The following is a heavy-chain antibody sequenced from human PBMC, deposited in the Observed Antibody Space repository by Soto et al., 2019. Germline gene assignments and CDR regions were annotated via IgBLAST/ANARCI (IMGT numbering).Heavy chain of an antibody. Sequence: LRLSCAASGFTFSSYGMHWVRQAPGKGLEWVAVIWYDGSNKYYADSVKGRFTISRDNSKNTLYLQMNSLRAEDTAVYYCARDGWFGERSGMDVWGQGTTVTVSS. J-gene: IGHJ6*02. CDR1: GFTFSSYG. V-gene: IGHV3-33*01. CDR2: IWYDGSNK. CDR3: ARDGWFGERSGMDV. D-gene: IGHD3-10*01.